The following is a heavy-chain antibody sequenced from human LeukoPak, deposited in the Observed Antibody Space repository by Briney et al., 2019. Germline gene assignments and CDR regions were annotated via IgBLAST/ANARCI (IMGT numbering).Heavy chain of an antibody. Sequence: GGSLRLSCAASGFTFSSYSMNWVRQAPGKGLEWVSYISSSSDTIYYADSVRGRFTISRDNAKNSLDLQMNGLRVEDTAVYYCARDRGRTGTVCDYWGQGTLVTVSS. CDR1: GFTFSSYS. D-gene: IGHD1-1*01. J-gene: IGHJ4*02. V-gene: IGHV3-48*01. CDR3: ARDRGRTGTVCDY. CDR2: ISSSSDTI.